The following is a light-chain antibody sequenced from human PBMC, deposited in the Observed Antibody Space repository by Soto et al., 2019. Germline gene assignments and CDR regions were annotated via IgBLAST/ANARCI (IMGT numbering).Light chain of an antibody. CDR3: QVWDSSSDHAV. J-gene: IGLJ7*01. CDR2: YDS. V-gene: IGLV3-21*04. Sequence: SYELTQPPSVSVASGRTARITCGGDNIGSKSVHWYQQKPGQAPVLVIYYDSDRPSGIPERFSGSNSGNTATLTISRVEAGDEAHYYCQVWDSSSDHAVFGGGTQLTVL. CDR1: NIGSKS.